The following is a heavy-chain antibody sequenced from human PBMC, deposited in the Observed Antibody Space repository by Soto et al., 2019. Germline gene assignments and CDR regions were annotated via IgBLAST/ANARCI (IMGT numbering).Heavy chain of an antibody. D-gene: IGHD5-12*01. CDR3: ARAPPFDGYNLPGRKIYYYYYGMDV. CDR2: INPSGGST. V-gene: IGHV1-46*01. CDR1: GYTFTSYY. J-gene: IGHJ6*02. Sequence: ASVKVSCKASGYTFTSYYMHWVRQAPGQGLEWMGIINPSGGSTSYAQKFQGRVTMTRDTSTSTVYMELSSLRSEDTAVYYCARAPPFDGYNLPGRKIYYYYYGMDVWGQGTTVTVSS.